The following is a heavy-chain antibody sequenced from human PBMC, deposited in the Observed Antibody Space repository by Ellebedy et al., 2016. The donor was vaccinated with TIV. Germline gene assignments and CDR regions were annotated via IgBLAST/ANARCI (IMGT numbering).Heavy chain of an antibody. V-gene: IGHV5-51*01. CDR2: IFPADSDT. D-gene: IGHD2-15*01. CDR1: GYNFNTSW. CDR3: AKTPTTHHYSALDD. Sequence: GESLKIPCQVSGYNFNTSWIGWVRQMPGKGLEWMGIIFPADSDTTYSPSFEGQVTISADRSINTAYLQCSSLEASDNAMYYCAKTPTTHHYSALDDWGQGTLVTVSS. J-gene: IGHJ4*02.